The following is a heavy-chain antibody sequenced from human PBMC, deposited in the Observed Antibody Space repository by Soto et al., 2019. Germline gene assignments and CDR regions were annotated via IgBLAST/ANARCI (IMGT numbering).Heavy chain of an antibody. CDR3: ARDHNFGFILYAMDV. CDR1: GYTFTSYY. J-gene: IGHJ6*02. CDR2: INPSGGST. D-gene: IGHD2-15*01. V-gene: IGHV1-46*01. Sequence: ASVKVSCKASGYTFTSYYMHWVRQAPGQGLEWMGIINPSGGSTSYAQKFQGRVTMTSDTSTSIVYMEMSSLKSEDTAVYYCARDHNFGFILYAMDVWGQGTTVTVSS.